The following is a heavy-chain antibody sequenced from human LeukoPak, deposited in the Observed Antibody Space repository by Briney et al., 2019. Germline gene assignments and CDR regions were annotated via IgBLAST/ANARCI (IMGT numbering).Heavy chain of an antibody. CDR2: ISGSGSST. CDR3: AKPSLIVGATVGFDY. Sequence: GGSLRLTCAASGFTFSSYAMSWVRQAPGKGLEWVSAISGSGSSTYYAASVKGRFTISRDNSKNTLYLQMNSLRAEDTAVYYCAKPSLIVGATVGFDYWGQGTLVTVSS. CDR1: GFTFSSYA. V-gene: IGHV3-23*01. D-gene: IGHD1-26*01. J-gene: IGHJ4*02.